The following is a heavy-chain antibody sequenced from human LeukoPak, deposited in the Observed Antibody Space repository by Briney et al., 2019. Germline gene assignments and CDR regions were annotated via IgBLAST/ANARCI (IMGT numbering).Heavy chain of an antibody. V-gene: IGHV4-38-2*02. J-gene: IGHJ6*03. D-gene: IGHD3-10*01. CDR3: ARPFYYYGSGSYYTDV. Sequence: PSETLSLTCTVSGYSISSGYYWGWIRQPPGKGLEWIGSIYHSGSTYYNPSLKSRVTISVDTSKNQFSLRLRSVTAADTAVYYCARPFYYYGSGSYYTDVWGKGTTVTISS. CDR1: GYSISSGYY. CDR2: IYHSGST.